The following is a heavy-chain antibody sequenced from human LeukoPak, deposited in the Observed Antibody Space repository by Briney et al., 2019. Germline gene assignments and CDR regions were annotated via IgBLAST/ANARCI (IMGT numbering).Heavy chain of an antibody. V-gene: IGHV2-70*04. CDR3: ARIARLSVRGVIRNYCYYGMDV. D-gene: IGHD3-10*01. CDR2: IDWDDDR. CDR1: EFSLSTSGMG. J-gene: IGHJ6*02. Sequence: SGPALVKPTQALTLTCTFSEFSLSTSGMGVSLIRQPPVKTLEWLSRIDWDDDRFYSTSLKTKHTIYMDTTKNQVVLTMTNMEPVDTATYYCARIARLSVRGVIRNYCYYGMDVWGQGTTVTVSS.